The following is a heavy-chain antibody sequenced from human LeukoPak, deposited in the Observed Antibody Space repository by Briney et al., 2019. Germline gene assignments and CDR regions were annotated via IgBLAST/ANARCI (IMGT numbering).Heavy chain of an antibody. Sequence: SETLSLTCTVSGGSISSYYWSWIRQPPGKGLEWIGYIYPSGSTNYNPSLRSRVTISGDTSKNQFSLKLSFVTAADTAVYYCARESSNIAARYFHYWGQGTLVTVSS. V-gene: IGHV4-59*01. CDR3: ARESSNIAARYFHY. D-gene: IGHD6-6*01. CDR2: IYPSGST. J-gene: IGHJ4*02. CDR1: GGSISSYY.